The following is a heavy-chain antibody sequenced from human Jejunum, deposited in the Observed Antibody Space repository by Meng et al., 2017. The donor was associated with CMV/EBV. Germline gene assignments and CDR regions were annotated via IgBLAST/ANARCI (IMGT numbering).Heavy chain of an antibody. CDR2: VDYYGST. V-gene: IGHV4-59*01. D-gene: IGHD3-16*01. J-gene: IGHJ4*02. CDR1: GATISVYS. CDR3: ARGWGTTSPWDY. Sequence: CRVSGATISVYSFSWIRPPPGKGLEWIGNVDYYGSTKYNPSLKSRVTISVDPARSQLSLKLGSVSAADTAVYYCARGWGTTSPWDYWGQGMLVTVSS.